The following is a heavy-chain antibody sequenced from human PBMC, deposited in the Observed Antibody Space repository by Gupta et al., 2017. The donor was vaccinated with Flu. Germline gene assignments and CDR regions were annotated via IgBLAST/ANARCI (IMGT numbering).Heavy chain of an antibody. CDR2: ISAYNGDT. J-gene: IGHJ6*02. Sequence: QVQLVQSGAEVKKPGASVKVSCKASDYSFNTYGISWVRQAPGQGPEWMGWISAYNGDTNYAPKCQGRVTMTTDTSTRTVYMELRTLRSDDTAVYFCARDSLTSTTYSSWPQYYYYGMDVWGQGTTVSVSS. D-gene: IGHD6-13*01. V-gene: IGHV1-18*01. CDR3: ARDSLTSTTYSSWPQYYYYGMDV. CDR1: DYSFNTYG.